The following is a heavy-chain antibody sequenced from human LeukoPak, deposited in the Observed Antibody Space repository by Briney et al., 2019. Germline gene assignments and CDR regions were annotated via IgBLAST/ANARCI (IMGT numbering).Heavy chain of an antibody. CDR2: ISSSGSTI. Sequence: PGGSLRLSCAASGFTFSSYGMHWARQAPGKGLEGVSYISSSGSTIYYADSVKGRFTISRDNAKNSLYLQMNSLRAEDTAVYYCARGGVSEFVLRYFDWLSRSEWDYWGQGTLVTVSS. V-gene: IGHV3-48*04. J-gene: IGHJ4*02. CDR1: GFTFSSYG. D-gene: IGHD3-9*01. CDR3: ARGGVSEFVLRYFDWLSRSEWDY.